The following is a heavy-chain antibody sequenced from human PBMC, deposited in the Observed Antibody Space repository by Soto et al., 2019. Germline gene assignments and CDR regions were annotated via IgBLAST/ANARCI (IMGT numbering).Heavy chain of an antibody. V-gene: IGHV3-23*01. D-gene: IGHD1-1*01. CDR3: AKALERPRYAYYYYDAMDV. CDR2: INGSGAST. Sequence: GSLRLSCAASGFTFNSYAMNWVRQAPGKGLEWVSDINGSGASTYYADSVKGRFTISRDNSKNTLYLQMNSLRAEDTAVYYCAKALERPRYAYYYYDAMDVWGQGTTVTVSS. CDR1: GFTFNSYA. J-gene: IGHJ6*02.